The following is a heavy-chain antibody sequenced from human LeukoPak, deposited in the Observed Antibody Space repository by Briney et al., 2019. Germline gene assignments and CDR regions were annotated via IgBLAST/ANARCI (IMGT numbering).Heavy chain of an antibody. CDR1: GFTVSSNY. J-gene: IGHJ4*02. CDR3: ARADYSSGWGYFVY. V-gene: IGHV3-53*01. Sequence: GGSLRLSCAASGFTVSSNYMSWVRQAPGKGLEWVSVIYSGGSTYYADSVKGRFTISRDNSKNTLYLQMNSLRAEDTAVYYCARADYSSGWGYFVYWGQGTLVTVSS. D-gene: IGHD6-19*01. CDR2: IYSGGST.